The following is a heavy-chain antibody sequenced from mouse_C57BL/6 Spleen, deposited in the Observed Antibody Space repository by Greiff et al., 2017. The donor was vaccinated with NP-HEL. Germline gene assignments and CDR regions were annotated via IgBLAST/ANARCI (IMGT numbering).Heavy chain of an antibody. V-gene: IGHV3-6*01. Sequence: EVKLMESGPGLVKPSQSLSLTCSVTGYSITSGYYWNWIRQFPGNKLEWMGYISYDGSNNYNPSLKNRISITRDTSKNQFFLKLNSVTNEDTATYYCALSYDYPGYFDVWGTGTTVTVSS. CDR3: ALSYDYPGYFDV. CDR2: ISYDGSN. J-gene: IGHJ1*03. D-gene: IGHD2-4*01. CDR1: GYSITSGYY.